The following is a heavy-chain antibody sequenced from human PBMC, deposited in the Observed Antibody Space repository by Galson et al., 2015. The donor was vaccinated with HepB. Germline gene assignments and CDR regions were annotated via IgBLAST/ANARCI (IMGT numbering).Heavy chain of an antibody. CDR1: GGSISSGGYY. D-gene: IGHD4-17*01. CDR2: IYYSGST. Sequence: LSLTCTVSGGSISSGGYYWSWIRQHPGKGLEWIGYIYYSGSTYYNPSLKSRVTISVDTSKNQFSLKLSSVTAADTAVYYCARSPHGDLPPYFDYWGQGTLVTVSS. CDR3: ARSPHGDLPPYFDY. V-gene: IGHV4-31*03. J-gene: IGHJ4*02.